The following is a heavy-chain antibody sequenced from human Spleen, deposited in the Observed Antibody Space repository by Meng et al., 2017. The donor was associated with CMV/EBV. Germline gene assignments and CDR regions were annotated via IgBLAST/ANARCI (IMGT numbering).Heavy chain of an antibody. CDR3: AKEVKASTIFGYYGMDV. J-gene: IGHJ6*02. V-gene: IGHV3-48*03. D-gene: IGHD3-3*01. CDR1: GFTFRSSE. Sequence: GESLKISCAAFGFTFRSSEMNWVRQAPGKGLEWVSYISSSGRNIFYADSVQGRFTISRDNAKNSLYLQMNSLRAEDMALYYCAKEVKASTIFGYYGMDVWGQGTTVTVSS. CDR2: ISSSGRNI.